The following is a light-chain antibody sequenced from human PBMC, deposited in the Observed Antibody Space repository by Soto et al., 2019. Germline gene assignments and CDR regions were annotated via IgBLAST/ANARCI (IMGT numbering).Light chain of an antibody. CDR1: QSIGTS. V-gene: IGKV1-5*03. CDR2: KAS. J-gene: IGKJ1*01. Sequence: DIQMTQSPSTLSASVGDRVTITCRASQSIGTSLAWFQQKPGKAPKLLIFKASTLESGVPSRFSGSGSGTEFTLTISSLQADDFATYYCQQYNPLPRTFGQGTKVDI. CDR3: QQYNPLPRT.